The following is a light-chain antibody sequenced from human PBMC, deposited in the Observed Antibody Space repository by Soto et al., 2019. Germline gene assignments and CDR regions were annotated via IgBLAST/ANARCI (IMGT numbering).Light chain of an antibody. V-gene: IGKV3-20*01. CDR3: QHYGSSPRT. CDR1: QSVSSN. J-gene: IGKJ1*01. CDR2: GAS. Sequence: IVLTQSPGTLSLSPGERATLSCRASQSVSSNLAWYQQRPGQAPRLLIHGASSRAPDIPDRFSGGGSGTDFTLTISGVEADDFAVYYCQHYGSSPRTFGQGTKVDNK.